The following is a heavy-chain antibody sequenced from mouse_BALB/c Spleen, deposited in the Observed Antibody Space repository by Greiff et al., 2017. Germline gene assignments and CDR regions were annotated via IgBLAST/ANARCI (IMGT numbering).Heavy chain of an antibody. J-gene: IGHJ3*01. D-gene: IGHD6-1*01. CDR1: GYAFTSYN. V-gene: IGHV1S135*01. CDR3: ARGSWAWLAY. Sequence: VQLQQSGPELVKPGASVKVSCKASGYAFTSYNMYWVKQSHGKGLEWIGYIDPSNGGTSYNQKFKGKATLTVDKSSSTAYMHLNSLTSEDSAVYYWARGSWAWLAYWGQGTLVTVSA. CDR2: IDPSNGGT.